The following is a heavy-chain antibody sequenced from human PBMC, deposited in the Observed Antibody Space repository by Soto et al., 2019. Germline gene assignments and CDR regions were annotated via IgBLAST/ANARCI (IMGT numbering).Heavy chain of an antibody. D-gene: IGHD3-22*01. J-gene: IGHJ3*02. CDR3: AREWYYYDSGGTQKTNDAFDI. CDR1: GGTFSSYA. V-gene: IGHV1-69*13. Sequence: SVKVSCKASGGTFSSYAISWVRQAPGQGLEWMGGIIPIFGTANYAQKFQGRVTITADESTSTAYMELRSLRSEDTAVYYCAREWYYYDSGGTQKTNDAFDIWGQGTMVTV. CDR2: IIPIFGTA.